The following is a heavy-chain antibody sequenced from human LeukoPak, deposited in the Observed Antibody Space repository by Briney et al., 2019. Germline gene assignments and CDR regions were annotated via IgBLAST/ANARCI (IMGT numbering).Heavy chain of an antibody. D-gene: IGHD5-12*01. CDR2: ISGSDGST. V-gene: IGHV3-23*01. J-gene: IGHJ4*02. CDR1: GFTFSNYA. Sequence: PGGSLRLSCAASGFTFSNYAMSWVRQAPGKGLEWVSVISGSDGSTYYADSVKGRFTISRDNSKNTLYLQMNSLRAEDTAVYYCARESGYESFDYWGQGTLVTVSS. CDR3: ARESGYESFDY.